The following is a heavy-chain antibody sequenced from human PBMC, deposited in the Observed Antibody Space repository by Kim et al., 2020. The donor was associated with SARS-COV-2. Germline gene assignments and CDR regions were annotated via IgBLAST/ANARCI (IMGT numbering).Heavy chain of an antibody. V-gene: IGHV3-30*18. CDR3: AKDRLAYCGGDCFIPDV. Sequence: GGSLRLSCAASGFTFSSYGMHWVRQAPGKGLEWVAVISYDGSNKYYADSVKGRFTISRDNSKNTLYLQMNSLRAEDTAVHYCAKDRLAYCGGDCFIPDVWGQGTTVTVSS. CDR1: GFTFSSYG. J-gene: IGHJ6*02. D-gene: IGHD2-21*01. CDR2: ISYDGSNK.